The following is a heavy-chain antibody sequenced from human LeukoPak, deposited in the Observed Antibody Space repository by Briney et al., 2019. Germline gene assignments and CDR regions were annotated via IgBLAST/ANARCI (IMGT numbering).Heavy chain of an antibody. CDR1: GYTFTSYY. Sequence: VGSVTVSCKASGYTFTSYYMHWVRQAPGQGLEWMGIINPSGGSTSYAQKFQGRVTMTRDTSTSTVYMELSSLRSEDTAIYYCARGDTVTIDAFDIWGQGTLFSASS. D-gene: IGHD4-11*01. CDR3: ARGDTVTIDAFDI. J-gene: IGHJ3*02. CDR2: INPSGGST. V-gene: IGHV1-46*01.